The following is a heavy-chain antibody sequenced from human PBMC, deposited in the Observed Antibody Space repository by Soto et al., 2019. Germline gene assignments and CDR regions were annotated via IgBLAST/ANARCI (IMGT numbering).Heavy chain of an antibody. CDR1: GGSFSGYY. J-gene: IGHJ5*02. V-gene: IGHV4-34*01. D-gene: IGHD2-15*01. CDR3: AIEIVVVVAATPSMYNWFDP. Sequence: SETLSLTCAVYGGSFSGYYWSWIRQPPGKGLEWIGEINHSGSTNYNPSLKSRVTISVDTSKSQFSLKLSSVTAADTAVYYCAIEIVVVVAATPSMYNWFDPWGQGTLVTVSS. CDR2: INHSGST.